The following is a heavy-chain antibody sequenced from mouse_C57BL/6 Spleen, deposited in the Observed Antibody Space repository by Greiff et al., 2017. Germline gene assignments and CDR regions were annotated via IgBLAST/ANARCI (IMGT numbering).Heavy chain of an antibody. J-gene: IGHJ4*01. CDR3: AREYGNYYAMDY. CDR2: IYPGDGDT. Sequence: VQLQESGAELVKPGASVKISCKASGYAFSSYWMNWVKQRPGKGLEWIGQIYPGDGDTNYNGKFKGKATLTADKSSSTAYMQLSSLTSEDSAVYFCAREYGNYYAMDYWGQGTSVTVSS. D-gene: IGHD2-10*02. CDR1: GYAFSSYW. V-gene: IGHV1-80*01.